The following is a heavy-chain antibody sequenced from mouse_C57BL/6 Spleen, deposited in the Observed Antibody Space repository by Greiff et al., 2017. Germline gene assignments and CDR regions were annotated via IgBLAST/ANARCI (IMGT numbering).Heavy chain of an antibody. CDR1: GYSITSGYY. J-gene: IGHJ1*03. Sequence: ESGPGLVKPSQSLSLTCSVTGYSITSGYYWNWIRQFPGNKLEWMGYISYDGSNNYNPSLKNRISITRDTSKNQFFLKLNSVTTEDTATYYCASPYYSNYEWYFDVWGTGTTVTVSS. CDR2: ISYDGSN. D-gene: IGHD2-5*01. CDR3: ASPYYSNYEWYFDV. V-gene: IGHV3-6*01.